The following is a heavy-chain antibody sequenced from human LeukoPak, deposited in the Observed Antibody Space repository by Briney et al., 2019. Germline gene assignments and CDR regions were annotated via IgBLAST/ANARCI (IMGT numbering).Heavy chain of an antibody. CDR1: GFTFSSYS. V-gene: IGHV3-21*04. CDR3: AKGYGSGSYYAYYFDY. CDR2: ISSSSSYI. Sequence: GGSLRLSCAASGFTFSSYSMNWVRQAPGKGLEWVSSISSSSSYIYYADSVKGRFTISRDNAKNSLYLQMNSLRAEDTALYYCAKGYGSGSYYAYYFDYWGQGTLVTVSS. J-gene: IGHJ4*02. D-gene: IGHD3-10*01.